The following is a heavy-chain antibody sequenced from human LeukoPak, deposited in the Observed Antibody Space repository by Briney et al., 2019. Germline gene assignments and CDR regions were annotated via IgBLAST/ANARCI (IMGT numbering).Heavy chain of an antibody. J-gene: IGHJ5*02. D-gene: IGHD3-9*01. CDR2: INAVSGDT. V-gene: IGHV1-3*01. Sequence: GASVKVSCKAAGEPFFTYAIHWVRQASGQRLEWMGWINAVSGDTKYSQKLQHRVTFTNDTSAGTSASTAYMELRSLRSDDTAVYYCARALGGLRYFLTNWFDPWGQGTLVTVSS. CDR3: ARALGGLRYFLTNWFDP. CDR1: GEPFFTYA.